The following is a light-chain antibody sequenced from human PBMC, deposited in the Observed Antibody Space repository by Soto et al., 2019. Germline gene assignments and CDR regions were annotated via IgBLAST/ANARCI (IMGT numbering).Light chain of an antibody. CDR2: GAS. CDR1: QSVSDN. J-gene: IGKJ4*01. CDR3: QQYNNWPLT. Sequence: EIVMTQSPATLSVSPGEGATLSCRASQSVSDNLAWYQQKPGQAPRLLIYGASTRATGYPVRFSGSGSGTEFTLTISRLQSEHFAVYYCQQYNNWPLTFGGGTRVEIK. V-gene: IGKV3-15*01.